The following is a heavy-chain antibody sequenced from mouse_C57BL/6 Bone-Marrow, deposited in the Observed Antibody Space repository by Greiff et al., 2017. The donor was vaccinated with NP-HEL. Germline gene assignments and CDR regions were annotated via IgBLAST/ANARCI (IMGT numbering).Heavy chain of an antibody. CDR1: GFTFSDYY. V-gene: IGHV5-16*01. J-gene: IGHJ4*01. D-gene: IGHD1-1*01. CDR3: ARDHYGSSPYYAMDY. CDR2: INYDGSST. Sequence: EVKLVESEGGLVQPGSSMKLSCTASGFTFSDYYMAWVRQVPEKGLEWVANINYDGSSTYYLDSLKSRFIISRDNAKNILYLQMSSLKSEDTATYYCARDHYGSSPYYAMDYWGQGTSVTVSS.